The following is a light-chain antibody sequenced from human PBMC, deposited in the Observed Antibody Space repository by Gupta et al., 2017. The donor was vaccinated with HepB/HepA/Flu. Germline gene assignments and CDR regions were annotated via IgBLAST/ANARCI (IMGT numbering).Light chain of an antibody. J-gene: IGLJ1*01. Sequence: SYVLTQPPSVSVAPGKTARITCGGNNIGSKSVHWYQQKPGQAPVLGIYYDSDRPAGIPERFSGSNSGNTATLTISRVEAGDEADYYCQVWDSSSDHHVFGTGTKLTVL. V-gene: IGLV3-21*04. CDR2: YDS. CDR1: NIGSKS. CDR3: QVWDSSSDHHV.